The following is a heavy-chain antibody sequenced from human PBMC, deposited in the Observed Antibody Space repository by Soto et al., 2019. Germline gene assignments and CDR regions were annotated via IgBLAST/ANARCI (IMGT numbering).Heavy chain of an antibody. D-gene: IGHD6-19*01. Sequence: EVQLVESGGGLVQPGGSLRLSCAASGFTFSSYSMNWVRQAPGKGLEWVSYISSSSSTIYYADSVKGRFTISRDNAKNSLYLQMNSLRAEDTAVYYCARDRSGSGWPDAFDIWGQGTTVTVSS. J-gene: IGHJ3*02. CDR3: ARDRSGSGWPDAFDI. CDR1: GFTFSSYS. V-gene: IGHV3-48*01. CDR2: ISSSSSTI.